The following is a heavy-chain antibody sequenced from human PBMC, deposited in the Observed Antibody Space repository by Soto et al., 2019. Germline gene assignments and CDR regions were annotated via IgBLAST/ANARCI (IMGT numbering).Heavy chain of an antibody. CDR1: GCYFSTYG. J-gene: IGHJ4*02. CDR2: LSGGGANT. V-gene: IGHV3-23*01. CDR3: ARWSAYADA. Sequence: AGGSLSLSCAAAGCYFSTYGMAWVRQAAGKGPQWVSGLSGGGANTFYIDSVRGRFTISVDNSKNTVYLQMDSLRAYDTAVYYCARWSAYADAWGQGTLVTVSS. D-gene: IGHD4-17*01.